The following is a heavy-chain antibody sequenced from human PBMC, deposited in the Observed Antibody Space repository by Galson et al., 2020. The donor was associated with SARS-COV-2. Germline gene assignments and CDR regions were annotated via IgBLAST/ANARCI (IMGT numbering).Heavy chain of an antibody. CDR1: GFTFSSYA. Sequence: GGSLRLSCAASGFTFSSYAMSWVRQAPGKGLEWVSAISASGGSTYYADSVKGRFTISRDNSKNTLYMQMNSLGAEDTAVYYCAKDYRPSGIVVVPAAIEYWGQGTLVTVSS. J-gene: IGHJ4*02. V-gene: IGHV3-23*01. CDR3: AKDYRPSGIVVVPAAIEY. D-gene: IGHD2-2*01. CDR2: ISASGGST.